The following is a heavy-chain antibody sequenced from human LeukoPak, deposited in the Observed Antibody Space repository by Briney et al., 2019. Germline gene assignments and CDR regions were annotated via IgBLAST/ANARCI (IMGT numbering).Heavy chain of an antibody. CDR2: IRSKAYGGTT. CDR3: TREGYSSSWYDYYYYYMDV. CDR1: GFTFGDYA. D-gene: IGHD6-13*01. Sequence: PPGGTLRLSCTASGFTFGDYAMSWFRQAPGKGLEWVGFIRSKAYGGTTEYAASVKGRSTISRDDSKSIAYLQMNSLKTEDTAVYYCTREGYSSSWYDYYYYYMDVWGRGTTVTVSS. V-gene: IGHV3-49*03. J-gene: IGHJ6*03.